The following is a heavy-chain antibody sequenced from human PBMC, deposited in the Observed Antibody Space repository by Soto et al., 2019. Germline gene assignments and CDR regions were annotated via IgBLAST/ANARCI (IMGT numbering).Heavy chain of an antibody. CDR1: GFTFSSYA. V-gene: IGHV3-64D*06. D-gene: IGHD3-9*01. Sequence: GSLRLSCSASGFTFSSYAMHWVRQAPGKGLEYVSAISSNGSSTYYADSVKGRFTISRDNSKNTLYLQMSSLRAEDTAVYYCVKALRYFDWLPDFDYWGRGTLVTVSS. CDR3: VKALRYFDWLPDFDY. CDR2: ISSNGSST. J-gene: IGHJ4*02.